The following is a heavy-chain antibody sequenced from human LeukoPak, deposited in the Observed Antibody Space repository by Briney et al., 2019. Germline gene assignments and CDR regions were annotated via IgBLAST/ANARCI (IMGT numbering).Heavy chain of an antibody. CDR2: ISYDGSNK. CDR1: GFTFSNHA. CDR3: ARGLSGSYVFDY. V-gene: IGHV3-30*04. J-gene: IGHJ4*02. Sequence: PGGSLRLSCAASGFTFSNHAMHWVRQAPGKGLEWVALISYDGSNKYYADSVKGRFTISRDNSKKTLYLQMNSLRGEDTAVYYCARGLSGSYVFDYWGQGTLVTVSS. D-gene: IGHD1-26*01.